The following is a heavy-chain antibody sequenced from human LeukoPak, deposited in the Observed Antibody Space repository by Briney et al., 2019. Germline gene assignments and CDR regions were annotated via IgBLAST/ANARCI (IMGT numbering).Heavy chain of an antibody. D-gene: IGHD3-22*01. CDR2: ISPNGGST. Sequence: GASVTVSCKASGYTFTSYYMHWVRQAPGQGLEWMGIISPNGGSTSYAQKFQGRVTMTRDTSTSTVYMELSSLRSEDTAVYYCARAADGSGYFSRCFDHWGQGALVTVSS. CDR3: ARAADGSGYFSRCFDH. V-gene: IGHV1-46*01. CDR1: GYTFTSYY. J-gene: IGHJ4*02.